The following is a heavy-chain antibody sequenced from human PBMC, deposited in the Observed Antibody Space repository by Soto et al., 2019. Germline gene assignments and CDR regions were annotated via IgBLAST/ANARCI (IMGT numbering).Heavy chain of an antibody. CDR3: ARASREQYTTMPYNVMDY. CDR1: GFTFSGFA. J-gene: IGHJ4*02. V-gene: IGHV3-73*02. Sequence: EVQLVESGGGLVQPGGSLKLSCAASGFTFSGFAMHWVRQASGKGLEWVGRIKTKTNNYATAYAASVKGRFTISRDNSKNALYLQVNSLRAEDTAVYYCARASREQYTTMPYNVMDYWGQGTLVTVSS. CDR2: IKTKTNNYAT. D-gene: IGHD5-18*01.